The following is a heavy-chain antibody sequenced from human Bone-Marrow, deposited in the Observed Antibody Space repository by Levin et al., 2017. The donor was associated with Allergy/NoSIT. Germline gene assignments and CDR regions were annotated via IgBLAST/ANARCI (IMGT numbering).Heavy chain of an antibody. Sequence: GGSLRLSCAASGFTLEDHAMHWVRQAPGKGLEWVAVISYDGIKAHYEDSLKGRFTISKDNSKDMLYLQMNSLRVEDTAVYYCARDPSFLGSDHWGQGTLVIVSS. D-gene: IGHD7-27*01. CDR2: ISYDGIKA. V-gene: IGHV3-30-3*01. J-gene: IGHJ4*02. CDR3: ARDPSFLGSDH. CDR1: GFTLEDHA.